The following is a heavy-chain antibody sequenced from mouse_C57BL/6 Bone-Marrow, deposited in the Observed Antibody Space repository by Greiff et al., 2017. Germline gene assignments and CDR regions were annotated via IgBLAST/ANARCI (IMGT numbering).Heavy chain of an antibody. D-gene: IGHD1-1*01. Sequence: QVQLKESGAELVKPGASVKISCKASGYAFSSYWMNWVKQRPGKGLEWIGQIYPGDGDTNYNGKFKGKATLTADKSSSTAYMQLSSLTSEDSAVYFCARNKDYYGSSWDWFAYWGQGTLVTVSA. CDR2: IYPGDGDT. CDR3: ARNKDYYGSSWDWFAY. V-gene: IGHV1-80*01. CDR1: GYAFSSYW. J-gene: IGHJ3*01.